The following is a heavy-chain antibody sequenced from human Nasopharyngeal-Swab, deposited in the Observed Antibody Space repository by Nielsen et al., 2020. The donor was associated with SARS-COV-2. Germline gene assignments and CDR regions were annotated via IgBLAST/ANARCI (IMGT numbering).Heavy chain of an antibody. CDR2: ISYDGSNK. V-gene: IGHV3-30*04. CDR3: ARAKPYCSGGSCYGMDV. Sequence: GGSLRLSCAASGFTFSSYAMHWVHQAPGKGLEWVAVISYDGSNKYYADSVKGRFTISRDNSKNTLYLQMNSLRAEDTAVYYCARAKPYCSGGSCYGMDVWGQGTTVTVSS. CDR1: GFTFSSYA. D-gene: IGHD2-15*01. J-gene: IGHJ6*02.